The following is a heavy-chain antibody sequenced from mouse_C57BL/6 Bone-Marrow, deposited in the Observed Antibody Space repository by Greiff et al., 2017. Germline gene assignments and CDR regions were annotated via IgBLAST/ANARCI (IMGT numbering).Heavy chain of an antibody. D-gene: IGHD1-1*01. V-gene: IGHV3-8*01. CDR3: ARSYYYGSSYVNYFDY. CDR2: ISYSGST. J-gene: IGHJ2*01. CDR1: GYSITSDY. Sequence: EVQLVESGPGLAKPSQTLSLPCSVPGYSITSDYWNWIRKFPGPNLEYIGYISYSGSTYYNPSLKSRISITRDTSKNQYYLQLNSVTTEDTATYYGARSYYYGSSYVNYFDYWGQGTTLTVSS.